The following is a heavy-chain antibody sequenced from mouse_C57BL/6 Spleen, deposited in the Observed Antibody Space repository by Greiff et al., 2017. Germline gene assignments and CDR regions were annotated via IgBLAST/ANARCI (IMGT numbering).Heavy chain of an antibody. V-gene: IGHV1-26*01. Sequence: EVQLQQSGPELVKPGASVKISCKASGYTFTDYYMNWVKQSHGKSLEWIGDINPNNGGTSYNQKFKGKATVTVDTSSSTAYMERRSLTSEDSAVYYCARYYYGYDGYAMDCWGQGTSVTVSS. CDR2: INPNNGGT. CDR1: GYTFTDYY. J-gene: IGHJ4*01. D-gene: IGHD2-2*01. CDR3: ARYYYGYDGYAMDC.